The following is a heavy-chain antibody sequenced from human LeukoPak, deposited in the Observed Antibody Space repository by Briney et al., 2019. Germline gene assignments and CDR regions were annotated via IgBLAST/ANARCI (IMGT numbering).Heavy chain of an antibody. J-gene: IGHJ5*02. CDR2: ISYDGGNK. V-gene: IGHV3-30-3*01. Sequence: PGGSLRLSCAASGFTVSSYAMHWVRQAPGKGLEWVAVISYDGGNKYYADSVKGRFTISRDNSKNTLYLQMNSLRAEDTAVYYCARGAGGNARTTTVTSGNWFDPWGKGTLVTVSS. D-gene: IGHD4-17*01. CDR3: ARGAGGNARTTTVTSGNWFDP. CDR1: GFTVSSYA.